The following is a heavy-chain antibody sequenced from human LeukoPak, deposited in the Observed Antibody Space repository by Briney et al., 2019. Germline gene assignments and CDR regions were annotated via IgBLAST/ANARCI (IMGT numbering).Heavy chain of an antibody. CDR1: RGSLRTTSSY. CDR2: IFYSGYT. Sequence: SETLSLTCTVSRGSLRTTSSYWGWIRQPPGKGLEWIGSIFYSGYTYSNSSLESRVTMSVDTSKNQFSLKLNSVTAADTAIYYCARHFAGHTRNLDYWGQGTLVTVSS. V-gene: IGHV4-39*01. CDR3: ARHFAGHTRNLDY. J-gene: IGHJ4*02.